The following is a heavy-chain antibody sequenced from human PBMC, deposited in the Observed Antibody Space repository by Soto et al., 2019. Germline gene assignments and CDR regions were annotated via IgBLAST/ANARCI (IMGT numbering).Heavy chain of an antibody. V-gene: IGHV1-69*01. CDR1: GGLFSSFA. J-gene: IGHJ4*02. D-gene: IGHD3-16*01. CDR3: ARGGGPYVWFNEC. Sequence: QGQLVQSGPEVKKPGSSVKVSCKDSGGLFSSFAISWVRQAPGQGLEWLGGIIPVFGTTNYAEKFQDRVTITADESTNTAYMELSSLTSGDTAIYYCARGGGPYVWFNECWGQGTLVTVSS. CDR2: IIPVFGTT.